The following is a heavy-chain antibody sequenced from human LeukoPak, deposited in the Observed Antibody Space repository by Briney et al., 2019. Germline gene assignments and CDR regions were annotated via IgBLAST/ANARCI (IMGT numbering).Heavy chain of an antibody. D-gene: IGHD3-22*01. J-gene: IGHJ3*02. CDR3: AGPTMTDAFDI. Sequence: SETLSLSCTVSGGSISSGGYYWSWIRQHPGKGLEWIGYIYYSGSTYYNPSLKSRVTISVDTSKNQFSLKLSSVTAADTAVYYCAGPTMTDAFDIWGQGTMVTVSS. CDR1: GGSISSGGYY. CDR2: IYYSGST. V-gene: IGHV4-31*03.